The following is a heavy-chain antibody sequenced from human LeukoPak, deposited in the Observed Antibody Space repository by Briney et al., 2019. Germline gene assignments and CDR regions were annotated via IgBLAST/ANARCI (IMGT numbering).Heavy chain of an antibody. Sequence: GGSLRLSCAASGFIFSSYETNWVRQAPGKGLEWVSYISSGGSIIYYADSVRGRFTISRDNAKNSLYLQMNSLRAEDTAVYYCARLTMVRGVDYWGQGTLVTVSS. V-gene: IGHV3-48*03. J-gene: IGHJ4*02. CDR1: GFIFSSYE. CDR3: ARLTMVRGVDY. D-gene: IGHD3-10*01. CDR2: ISSGGSII.